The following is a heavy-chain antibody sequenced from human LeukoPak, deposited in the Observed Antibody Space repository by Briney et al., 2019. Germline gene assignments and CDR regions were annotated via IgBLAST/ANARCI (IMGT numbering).Heavy chain of an antibody. CDR3: PRQGLEVSATTAAFDI. CDR2: IYPGDSDT. CDR1: GYSFTSYW. D-gene: IGHD2-21*02. J-gene: IGHJ3*02. Sequence: GESLKISRKGSGYSFTSYWTGWVRQMPGKGLEWRGIIYPGDSDTRLRPPFQGQVPISDDKSISTAYLQWSSLKASETAMYYCPRQGLEVSATTAAFDIWGQGKMVTVSS. V-gene: IGHV5-51*01.